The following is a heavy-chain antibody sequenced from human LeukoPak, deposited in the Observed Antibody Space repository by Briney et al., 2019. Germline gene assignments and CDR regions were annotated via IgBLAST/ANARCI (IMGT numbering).Heavy chain of an antibody. CDR2: TNHSGST. Sequence: SETLSLTCAVYGGSFSGYYWSWIRQPPGKGLEWIGETNHSGSTNYNPSLKSRVTISVDTSKNQFSLKLSSVTAADTAVYYCARGGMYVDYWGQGTLVTVSS. J-gene: IGHJ4*02. CDR3: ARGGMYVDY. CDR1: GGSFSGYY. V-gene: IGHV4-34*01.